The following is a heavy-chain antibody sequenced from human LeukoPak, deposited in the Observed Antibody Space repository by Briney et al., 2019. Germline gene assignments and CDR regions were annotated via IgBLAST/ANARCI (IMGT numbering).Heavy chain of an antibody. D-gene: IGHD2/OR15-2a*01. CDR2: IIPILGIA. CDR3: AREGLVIRAAFDI. J-gene: IGHJ3*02. V-gene: IGHV1-69*04. Sequence: SVKVSCKASGGTFSSYTISWVRQAPGQGLEWMGRIIPILGIANYAQKFQGRVTITADKPTSTAYMELSSLRSEDTAVYYCAREGLVIRAAFDIWGQGTMVTVSS. CDR1: GGTFSSYT.